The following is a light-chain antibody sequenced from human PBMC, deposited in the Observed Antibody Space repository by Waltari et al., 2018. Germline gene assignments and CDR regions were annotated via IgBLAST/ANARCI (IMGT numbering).Light chain of an antibody. CDR2: KGS. J-gene: IGLJ3*02. V-gene: IGLV8-61*01. CDR1: SGSASTTSS. Sequence: QTVVTQQPSLSVSPGGTVTLTCALTSGSASTTSSATWYQQTPGPPPRTLVYKGSSRSSGVPDRFSGSVLGNTAALTITGAQADDESNYYCSLYMGSGIWVFGGGTKLTVL. CDR3: SLYMGSGIWV.